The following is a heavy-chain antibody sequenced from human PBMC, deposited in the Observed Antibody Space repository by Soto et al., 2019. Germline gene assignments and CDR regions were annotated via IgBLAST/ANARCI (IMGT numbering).Heavy chain of an antibody. V-gene: IGHV3-23*01. CDR1: GFTFSTYA. J-gene: IGHJ4*02. Sequence: EVQLLESGGGLVQPGGSLRLSCTASGFTFSTYAMSWVRQAPGKGLEWVSTISDSGSTYYADSVKGRFTISRDNSKNTLNLEMNGRRAEDTAVYYCAKDKGGRYCSRTSCLYSFDYWGQGTLVTVSS. CDR3: AKDKGGRYCSRTSCLYSFDY. D-gene: IGHD2-2*01. CDR2: ISDSGST.